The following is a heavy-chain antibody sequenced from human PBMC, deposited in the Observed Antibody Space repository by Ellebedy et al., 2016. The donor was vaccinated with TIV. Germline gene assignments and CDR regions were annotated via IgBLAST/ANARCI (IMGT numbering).Heavy chain of an antibody. J-gene: IGHJ5*02. Sequence: GESLKISCAASGFTFSSYEMSWVRQAPGKGLEWVSGITGSGVSTYYADSVKGRFTISRDNSKNTLYLQMNSLRDEDTAVYYCATRVVATTNWFDPWGQGTLVTVSS. CDR3: ATRVVATTNWFDP. CDR2: ITGSGVST. V-gene: IGHV3-23*01. D-gene: IGHD2-15*01. CDR1: GFTFSSYE.